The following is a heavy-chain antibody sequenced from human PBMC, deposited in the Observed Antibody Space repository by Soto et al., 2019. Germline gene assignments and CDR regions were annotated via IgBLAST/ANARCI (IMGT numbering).Heavy chain of an antibody. CDR2: INPNSGGT. J-gene: IGHJ3*02. Sequence: ASVKVSCKASGYTFTGYYMHWVRQAPGQGLEWMGWINPNSGGTNYAQKFQGWVTMTRDTSISTAYMELSRLRSDDPAVYYCARGGYSYGDAFDIWGQGTMVTVSS. CDR1: GYTFTGYY. D-gene: IGHD5-18*01. CDR3: ARGGYSYGDAFDI. V-gene: IGHV1-2*04.